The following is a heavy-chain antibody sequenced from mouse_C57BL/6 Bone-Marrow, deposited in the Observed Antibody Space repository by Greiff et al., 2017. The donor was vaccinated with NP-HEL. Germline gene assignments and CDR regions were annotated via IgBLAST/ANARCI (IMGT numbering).Heavy chain of an antibody. CDR2: ISYDGSN. CDR3: ARARWLLWYFDV. Sequence: EVKLEGSGPGLVKPSQSLSLTCSVTGYSITSGYYWNWIRQFPGNKLEWMGYISYDGSNNYNPSLKNRISITRDTSKTQSFLKLNTVTTEDTATYYCARARWLLWYFDVWGTGTTVTVSS. D-gene: IGHD2-3*01. CDR1: GYSITSGYY. V-gene: IGHV3-6*01. J-gene: IGHJ1*03.